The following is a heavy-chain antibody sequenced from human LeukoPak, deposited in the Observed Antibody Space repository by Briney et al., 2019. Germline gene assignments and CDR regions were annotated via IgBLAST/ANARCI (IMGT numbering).Heavy chain of an antibody. Sequence: KPSETLSLTCTVSGVSITSFYWSWIRQPPGKGPEWIGYIYFSGSTNYNPSLKSRVTLSLDTTKNQVSLKLSSVSAADTAVYYCASTGYCIGGSCYSNYFDHWGQGTLVTVSS. CDR3: ASTGYCIGGSCYSNYFDH. J-gene: IGHJ4*02. V-gene: IGHV4-59*08. D-gene: IGHD2-15*01. CDR1: GVSITSFY. CDR2: IYFSGST.